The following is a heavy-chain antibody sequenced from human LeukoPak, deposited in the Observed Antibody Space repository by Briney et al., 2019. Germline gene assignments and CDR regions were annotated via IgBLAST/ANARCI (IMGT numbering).Heavy chain of an antibody. J-gene: IGHJ4*02. CDR2: IYYSGGT. Sequence: PSETLSLTCTVSGGSMTSYYWTWIRQAPGKGLEWIGHIYYSGGTNYNPSLKSRVAISADTSKNQLSLKPNSVTAADTAVYYCARRGYSSGWYESYFDQWGQGTLVTVSS. V-gene: IGHV4-59*08. D-gene: IGHD6-19*01. CDR3: ARRGYSSGWYESYFDQ. CDR1: GGSMTSYY.